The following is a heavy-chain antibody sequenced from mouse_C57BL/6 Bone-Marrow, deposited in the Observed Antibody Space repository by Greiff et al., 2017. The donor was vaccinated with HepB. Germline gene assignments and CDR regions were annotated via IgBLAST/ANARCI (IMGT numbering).Heavy chain of an antibody. CDR3: TNYYGSSYDWYCDG. CDR1: GYTFTSYW. Sequence: EVQLQQSGTVLARPGASVKMSCKTSGYTFTSYWMHWVKQRPGQGLEWIGAIYPGNSDTSYNQKFKGKAKLTAVTSASTAYTELSSLTNEDSAVYYCTNYYGSSYDWYCDGGGTGTTVTVSS. CDR2: IYPGNSDT. J-gene: IGHJ1*03. D-gene: IGHD1-1*01. V-gene: IGHV1-5*01.